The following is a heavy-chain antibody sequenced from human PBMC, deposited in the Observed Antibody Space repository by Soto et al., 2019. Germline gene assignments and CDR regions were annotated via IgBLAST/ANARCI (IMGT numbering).Heavy chain of an antibody. D-gene: IGHD6-13*01. Sequence: GASVKVSCKVSGYTLTELSMHWVRQAPGKGLEWMGGFDPEDGETIYAQKFQGRVTMTEDTSTDAAYMELSSLRSEDTAVYYCATKGRWYVGYYYCGMDVWGQGTTVTVSS. CDR3: ATKGRWYVGYYYCGMDV. J-gene: IGHJ6*02. CDR2: FDPEDGET. V-gene: IGHV1-24*01. CDR1: GYTLTELS.